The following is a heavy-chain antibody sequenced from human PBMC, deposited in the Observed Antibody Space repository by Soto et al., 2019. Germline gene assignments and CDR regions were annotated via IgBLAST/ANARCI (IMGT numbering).Heavy chain of an antibody. Sequence: PSETLSLTCTVSGGSISSGGYYWSWIRQHPGKGLEWIGYIYYSGSTYYNPSLKSRVTISVDTSKNQFSLKLSSVTAADTDVYYCARGWVYAINWFDPWGQGTLVTSPQ. CDR3: ARGWVYAINWFDP. V-gene: IGHV4-31*03. CDR2: IYYSGST. CDR1: GGSISSGGYY. J-gene: IGHJ5*02. D-gene: IGHD2-8*01.